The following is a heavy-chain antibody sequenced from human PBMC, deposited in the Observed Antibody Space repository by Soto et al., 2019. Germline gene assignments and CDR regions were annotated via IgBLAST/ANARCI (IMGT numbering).Heavy chain of an antibody. CDR2: ISSSSSTI. CDR3: AREPGYSSSWYFSG. CDR1: GFTFSSYS. D-gene: IGHD6-13*01. Sequence: GGSLRLSCAASGFTFSSYSMNWVRQAPGKGLEWASYISSSSSTIYYADSVKGRFTISRDNAKDSLYLQMNSLRDEDTAVYYCAREPGYSSSWYFSGWGQGTLVTVSS. J-gene: IGHJ4*02. V-gene: IGHV3-48*02.